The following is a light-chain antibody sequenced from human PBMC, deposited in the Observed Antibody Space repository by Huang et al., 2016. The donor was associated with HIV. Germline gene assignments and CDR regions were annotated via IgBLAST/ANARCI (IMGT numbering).Light chain of an antibody. J-gene: IGKJ4*01. CDR1: QGLANY. Sequence: EIVLTQSPATLSLSPGERATLSFRDMQGLANYLAWYQQKPGQDPRLLIYDASNRATGIPARFSCSGSGTDFTLTISSLEPEDFAVYYCQQRGNWQLTFGGGTKVEIK. V-gene: IGKV3-11*01. CDR2: DAS. CDR3: QQRGNWQLT.